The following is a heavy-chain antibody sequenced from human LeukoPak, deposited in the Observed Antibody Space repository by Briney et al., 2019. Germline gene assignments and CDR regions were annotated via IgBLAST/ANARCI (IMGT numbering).Heavy chain of an antibody. CDR2: ISTNGGST. CDR1: GFTFNSYT. Sequence: GGSLRLSCAASGFTFNSYTMHWVRQAPGRGLEYVSAISTNGGSTYYANSVKGRFTISRDNSKNTLYLQMGSLRPEDMAVYYCARAPLSGYYFDYWGQGTLVTVSS. D-gene: IGHD5-12*01. V-gene: IGHV3-64*01. CDR3: ARAPLSGYYFDY. J-gene: IGHJ4*02.